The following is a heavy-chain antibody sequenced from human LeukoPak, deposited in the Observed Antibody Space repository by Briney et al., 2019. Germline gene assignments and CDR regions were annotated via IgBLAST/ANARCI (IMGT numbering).Heavy chain of an antibody. D-gene: IGHD4-23*01. V-gene: IGHV3-49*03. Sequence: GGSLRLSCRASGFTFGDYAVSCLREAPGKGVEGVGFIRRKAYGGTTEYAASVKGRFTISRDDSKSIAYLQMNSLKTEDTAVYYCTRDPDYGGNSDWGQGTLVTVSS. CDR3: TRDPDYGGNSD. J-gene: IGHJ4*02. CDR1: GFTFGDYA. CDR2: IRRKAYGGTT.